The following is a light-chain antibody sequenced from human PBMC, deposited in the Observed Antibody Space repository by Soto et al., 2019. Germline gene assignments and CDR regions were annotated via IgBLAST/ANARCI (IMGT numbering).Light chain of an antibody. V-gene: IGKV3-20*01. Sequence: LSREERATVSCRASQSVISYLAWYQQKPGQAPRLLSYDASNRATGIPARFSGSGSGTDFNVTIIRLEPEDFAVYYCQQYGSSAAMTVGKGTRLEIK. J-gene: IGKJ5*01. CDR2: DAS. CDR1: QSVISY. CDR3: QQYGSSAAMT.